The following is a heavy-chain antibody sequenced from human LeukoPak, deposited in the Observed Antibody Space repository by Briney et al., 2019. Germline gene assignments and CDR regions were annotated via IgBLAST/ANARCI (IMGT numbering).Heavy chain of an antibody. CDR2: ISGSGDTI. CDR3: ARDMDTSGYTFDY. Sequence: GGSLRLSCAASGFTFSSYAMSWVRQAPGKGLEWVSAISGSGDTIYYADSVKGRFTISRDNAKNSLYLQVNSLRDEDTAVYYCARDMDTSGYTFDYWGQGALVTVSS. J-gene: IGHJ4*02. D-gene: IGHD3-22*01. V-gene: IGHV3-23*01. CDR1: GFTFSSYA.